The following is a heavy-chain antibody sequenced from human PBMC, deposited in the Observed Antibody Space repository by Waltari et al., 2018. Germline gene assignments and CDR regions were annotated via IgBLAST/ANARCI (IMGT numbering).Heavy chain of an antibody. V-gene: IGHV4-39*01. J-gene: IGHJ4*02. CDR1: GGSISSSSYY. CDR2: IYYSGST. Sequence: QLQLQESGPGLVKPSETLSLTCTVSGGSISSSSYYWGWIRQPPGKGLEWIGSIYYSGSTYYNPSLKSRVTISVDTSKNQFSLKLSSVTAADTAVYYCVRNHYYDSSGYPYYWGQGTLVTVSS. CDR3: VRNHYYDSSGYPYY. D-gene: IGHD3-22*01.